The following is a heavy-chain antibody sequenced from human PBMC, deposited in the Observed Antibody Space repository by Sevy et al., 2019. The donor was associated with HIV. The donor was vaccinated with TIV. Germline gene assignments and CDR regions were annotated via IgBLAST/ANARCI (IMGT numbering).Heavy chain of an antibody. Sequence: GGSLRLSCEASELTFSSYWMSWVRQAPGKGLEWVANLKQDGSEKYYVDSVKGRFTISRDNAKNSLYLQMNSLRAEDTAVYYCARSGGSYNYGMDVWGQGTTVTVSS. CDR1: ELTFSSYW. CDR2: LKQDGSEK. V-gene: IGHV3-7*01. CDR3: ARSGGSYNYGMDV. J-gene: IGHJ6*02. D-gene: IGHD1-26*01.